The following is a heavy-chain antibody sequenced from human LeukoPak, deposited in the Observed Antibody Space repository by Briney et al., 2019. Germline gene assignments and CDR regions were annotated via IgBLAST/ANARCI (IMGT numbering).Heavy chain of an antibody. CDR3: ARYIPSCGGNCNDGFDI. CDR1: GFTFSSYA. D-gene: IGHD2-21*01. J-gene: IGHJ3*02. Sequence: GGSLRLSCAASGFTFSSYAMSWVRQAPGKGLEWVSSIGDTTYYADSVKGRFTISRDNSKNTLYLQLNTLRAEDTAVYYCARYIPSCGGNCNDGFDIWGQGTMVSVSS. CDR2: IGDTT. V-gene: IGHV3-23*01.